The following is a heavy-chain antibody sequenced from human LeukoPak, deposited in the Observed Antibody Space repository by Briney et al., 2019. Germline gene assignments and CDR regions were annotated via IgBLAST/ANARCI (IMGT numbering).Heavy chain of an antibody. CDR2: MNPNSGNT. J-gene: IGHJ5*02. CDR3: ARHVSAARRYNWFDP. V-gene: IGHV1-8*01. D-gene: IGHD6-6*01. Sequence: ASVKVSCKASGYTFTSYDINWVRQATGQGLEWMGWMNPNSGNTGYAQKFQGRVTMTRNTSISTAYMELSSLRSEDTAVYHCARHVSAARRYNWFDPWGQGTLVTVSS. CDR1: GYTFTSYD.